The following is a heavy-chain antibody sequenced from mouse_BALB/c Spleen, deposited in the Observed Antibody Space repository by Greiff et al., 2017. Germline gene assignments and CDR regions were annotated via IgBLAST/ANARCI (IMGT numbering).Heavy chain of an antibody. J-gene: IGHJ3*01. CDR3: TRGGDYDQAWFAY. CDR2: IDPETGGT. CDR1: GYTFTDYE. D-gene: IGHD2-4*01. V-gene: IGHV1-15*01. Sequence: VKLQESGAELVRPGASVTLSCKASGYTFTDYEMHWVKQTPVHGLEWIGAIDPETGGTAYNQKFKGKATLTADKSSSTAYMELRSLTSEDSAVYYCTRGGDYDQAWFAYWGQGTLVTVSA.